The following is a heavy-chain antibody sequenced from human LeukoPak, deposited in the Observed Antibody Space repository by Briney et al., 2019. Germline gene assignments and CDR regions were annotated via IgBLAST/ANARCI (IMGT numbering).Heavy chain of an antibody. D-gene: IGHD2-2*01. CDR3: ARGFVPAGMARYHYMDV. CDR2: FFYSGSM. CDR1: GGSINSDY. V-gene: IGHV4-59*12. J-gene: IGHJ6*03. Sequence: TSSETLSLTCTVSGGSINSDYWSWIRQSPGKGLEWIGYFFYSGSMHYNPSLKSRVTMSVDTSKNQFSLKLSSVTAADTAVYYCARGFVPAGMARYHYMDVWGKGTTVTVSS.